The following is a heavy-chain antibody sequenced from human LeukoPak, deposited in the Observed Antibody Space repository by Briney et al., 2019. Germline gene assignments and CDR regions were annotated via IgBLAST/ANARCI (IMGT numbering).Heavy chain of an antibody. D-gene: IGHD3-10*01. CDR3: ATTRYIWFGELFSLDY. J-gene: IGHJ4*02. CDR2: IYPGDSDT. Sequence: GESLKISCKGSGYSFTSYWIGWVRQMPGKGLEWMGIIYPGDSDTRYSLSFQGQVTISADKSISTAYLQWSSLKASDTAMYYCATTRYIWFGELFSLDYRGQGTLVTVSS. CDR1: GYSFTSYW. V-gene: IGHV5-51*01.